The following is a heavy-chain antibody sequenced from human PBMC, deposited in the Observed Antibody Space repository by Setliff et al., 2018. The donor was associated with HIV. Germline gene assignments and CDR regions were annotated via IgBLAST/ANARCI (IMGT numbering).Heavy chain of an antibody. CDR1: GVSIVSGGFY. Sequence: SETLSLTCSVSGVSIVSGGFYFSWIRHHPGKGLEWIGTVYYTGKTYYNPSLQSRLTMSADTSKNQLYLKISSVTAADTAVYFCARDLHANYHVVDIWGPGTMVTVSS. CDR2: VYYTGKT. D-gene: IGHD2-15*01. CDR3: ARDLHANYHVVDI. V-gene: IGHV4-31*03. J-gene: IGHJ3*02.